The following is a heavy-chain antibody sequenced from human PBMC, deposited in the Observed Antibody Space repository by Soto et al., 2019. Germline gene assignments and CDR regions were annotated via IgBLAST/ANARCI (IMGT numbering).Heavy chain of an antibody. CDR2: MNPGSGAT. V-gene: IGHV1-8*01. J-gene: IGHJ5*02. CDR3: AIMATFGSLNWFDP. D-gene: IGHD3-10*01. CDR1: GYTFTNND. Sequence: ASVKVSCKASGYTFTNNDVSWVRQATGQGLEWMGWMNPGSGATGYAQKFQGRVTMTRDISTATAYMELSSLRSDDTAIYYCAIMATFGSLNWFDPWGQGTLVTVSS.